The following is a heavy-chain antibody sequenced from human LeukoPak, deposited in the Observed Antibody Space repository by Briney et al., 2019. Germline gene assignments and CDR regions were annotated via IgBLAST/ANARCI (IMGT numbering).Heavy chain of an antibody. CDR3: ARAPIGSGNDYYFDY. V-gene: IGHV4-31*03. CDR2: IYYSGST. J-gene: IGHJ4*02. D-gene: IGHD3-10*01. Sequence: SQTLSLNCTVSGGPICSVAYYWSWIRQHPGKGLEWIGYIYYSGSTYYNPSLKSRVIISIDTSKNQFSLNLSSVTAADTAVYYCARAPIGSGNDYYFDYWGQGTLVTVSS. CDR1: GGPICSVAYY.